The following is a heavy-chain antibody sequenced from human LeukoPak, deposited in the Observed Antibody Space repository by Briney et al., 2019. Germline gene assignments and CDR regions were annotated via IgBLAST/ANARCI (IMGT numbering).Heavy chain of an antibody. CDR1: GYTFTGYY. J-gene: IGHJ3*02. CDR2: INPNSGGT. D-gene: IGHD2-15*01. Sequence: GASVKVSCKASGYTFTGYYIHWVRQAPGQGLEWMGWINPNSGGTNYAQKFQGRVTMTRDTSISTAYMELSRLRSDDTAVYYCVEWLLPLDDAVDIWGQRTMHTVSS. CDR3: VEWLLPLDDAVDI. V-gene: IGHV1-2*02.